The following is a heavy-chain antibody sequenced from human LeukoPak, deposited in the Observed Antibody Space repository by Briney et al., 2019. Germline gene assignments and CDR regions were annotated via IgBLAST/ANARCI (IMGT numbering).Heavy chain of an antibody. J-gene: IGHJ4*02. CDR2: VRQDGSDK. CDR1: GFTFSNYW. CDR3: ARDGDFSDY. D-gene: IGHD4-17*01. V-gene: IGHV3-7*01. Sequence: GGSLRLSCAASGFTFSNYWMSWVRQAPGKGLELVANVRQDGSDKYYADSVKGRFAISKDNAENSLFLQMNSLRAEDTAVYYCARDGDFSDYWGQGTLVTVSS.